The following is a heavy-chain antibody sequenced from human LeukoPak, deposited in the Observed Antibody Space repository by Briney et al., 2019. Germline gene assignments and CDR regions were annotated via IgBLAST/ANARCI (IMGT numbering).Heavy chain of an antibody. J-gene: IGHJ5*02. D-gene: IGHD5-24*01. CDR2: IVVGSGNT. V-gene: IGHV1-58*02. CDR3: AATPCRIGDGPRNP. CDR1: GFTFTNSA. Sequence: SVKVSCKTSGFTFTNSAIQWVRQTRGQRLEWMGWIVVGSGNTKYAQTFQGRVTITRDMSASTAYMELTSLTDEDTAVYFCAATPCRIGDGPRNPWGQGTLVIVSS.